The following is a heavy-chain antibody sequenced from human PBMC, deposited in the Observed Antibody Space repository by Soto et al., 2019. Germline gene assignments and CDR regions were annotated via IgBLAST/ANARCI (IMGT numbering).Heavy chain of an antibody. CDR1: GFTFSSYW. CDR3: ARDQQPYYYYGMDV. Sequence: LRLSCAASGFTFSSYWMHWVRQAPGKGLVWVSRINSDGSNTSYADSVKGRFTISRDNAKNTLYLQMNSLRAEDTAVYYCARDQQPYYYYGMDVWGQGTTVTVSS. CDR2: INSDGSNT. D-gene: IGHD6-13*01. J-gene: IGHJ6*02. V-gene: IGHV3-74*01.